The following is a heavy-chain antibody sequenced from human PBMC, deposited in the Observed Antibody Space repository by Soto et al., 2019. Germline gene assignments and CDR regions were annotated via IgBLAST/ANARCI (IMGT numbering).Heavy chain of an antibody. CDR1: GFSFSSHW. CDR2: IKQDGSEK. J-gene: IGHJ4*02. Sequence: EVQLVESGGGLVQPGGSLRLSCAASGFSFSSHWMTWVRQAPGKGPEWVAYIKQDGSEKYYVDSVMGRFTMSRDNTQSSLSLQMNPQRVEDTAVYYCARGTSPGYFDSWGQGTLVTVSS. CDR3: ARGTSPGYFDS. V-gene: IGHV3-7*05.